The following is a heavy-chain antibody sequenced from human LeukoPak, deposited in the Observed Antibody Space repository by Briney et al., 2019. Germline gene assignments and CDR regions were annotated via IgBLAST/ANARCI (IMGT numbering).Heavy chain of an antibody. V-gene: IGHV3-30-3*01. CDR2: ISNDGNDK. Sequence: GGSLRLSCAASGFTFSAYPMHWVRQAPGKGLEWVAVISNDGNDKYCADSVKGRFTISRDNSKNTVYLQVSSLRTEDTAVYYCARDRVIRAADYYFDYWGQGIQVSVSS. D-gene: IGHD6-13*01. CDR1: GFTFSAYP. J-gene: IGHJ4*02. CDR3: ARDRVIRAADYYFDY.